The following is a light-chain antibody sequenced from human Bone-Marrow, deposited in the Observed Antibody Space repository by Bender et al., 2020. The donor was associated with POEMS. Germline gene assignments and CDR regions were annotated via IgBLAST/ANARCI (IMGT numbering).Light chain of an antibody. V-gene: IGLV2-11*01. J-gene: IGLJ2*01. Sequence: QSALTQPRSVSASPGQSVTISCAGTSSDVGAYDYVSWYQQHPGKAPKLMIFDVTKRPSGVPDRFSGSKSGNTASLTISGLQAEDEANYYCWSRAAGYVVFGAGTELTVL. CDR3: WSRAAGYVV. CDR2: DVT. CDR1: SSDVGAYDY.